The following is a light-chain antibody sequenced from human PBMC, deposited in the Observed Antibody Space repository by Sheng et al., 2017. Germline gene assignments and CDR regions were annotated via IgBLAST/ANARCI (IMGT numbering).Light chain of an antibody. V-gene: IGKV1D-12*01. Sequence: DIQMTQSPSSVSASIGDRVTITCRASQAIGSLLAWYQQKPGKAPNLLIYPASNLQSGVPSRFSGSGSGTSFTLTISSLQPEDSATYYCQQGGNFPXTFGQGTRLEIK. CDR2: PAS. CDR3: QQGGNFPXT. CDR1: QAIGSL. J-gene: IGKJ5*01.